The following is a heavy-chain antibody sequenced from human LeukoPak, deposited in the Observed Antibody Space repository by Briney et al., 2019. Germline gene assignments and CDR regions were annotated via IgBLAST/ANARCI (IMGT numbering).Heavy chain of an antibody. CDR1: GGSISTYY. Sequence: PSETLSLTCAVSGGSISTYYWNWIRQPPGKGLEWIGYIYYTGSTIYNPSLKSRVTISVDTSKNQFSLKLSSVTAADTAVYYCARIPRYDTNAFDIWGQGTMVTVSS. V-gene: IGHV4-59*12. CDR2: IYYTGST. D-gene: IGHD3-22*01. J-gene: IGHJ3*02. CDR3: ARIPRYDTNAFDI.